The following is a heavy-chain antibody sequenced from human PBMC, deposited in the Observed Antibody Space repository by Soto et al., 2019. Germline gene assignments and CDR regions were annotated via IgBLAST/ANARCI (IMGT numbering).Heavy chain of an antibody. Sequence: ASVNVSCKASGYTFTSYGLSWVRQAPGQGLERMGWISAYNGNTNYAQKLQGRVTMTTDTSTSTAYMELRSLRSDDTAVYYCARRYGRFWSGNYYMDVWGKGTTVTVSS. D-gene: IGHD3-3*01. CDR3: ARRYGRFWSGNYYMDV. V-gene: IGHV1-18*01. J-gene: IGHJ6*03. CDR1: GYTFTSYG. CDR2: ISAYNGNT.